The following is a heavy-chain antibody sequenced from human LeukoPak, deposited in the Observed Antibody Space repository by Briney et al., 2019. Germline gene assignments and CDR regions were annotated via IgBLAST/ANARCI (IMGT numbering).Heavy chain of an antibody. Sequence: PSQTLSLTCTVSGGSISSGSYYWSWIRQPAGKGLEWIGHIYTSGSTNYNPALKSRVTISVDTSKNQFSLKLSSVTAADTVLYHCARDPNYDFWSDYLSFDIWGQGTMVTVSS. J-gene: IGHJ3*02. V-gene: IGHV4-61*09. CDR1: GGSISSGSYY. CDR3: ARDPNYDFWSDYLSFDI. D-gene: IGHD3-3*01. CDR2: IYTSGST.